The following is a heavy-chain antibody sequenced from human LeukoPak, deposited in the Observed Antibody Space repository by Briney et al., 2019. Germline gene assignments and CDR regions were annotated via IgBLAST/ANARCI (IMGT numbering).Heavy chain of an antibody. D-gene: IGHD2-2*01. CDR1: GYTLTELS. CDR2: INPSGGST. CDR3: ARDGTYYCSSTSCLLDY. V-gene: IGHV1-46*01. Sequence: GASVKVSCKVSGYTLTELSMHRVRQAPGQGLEWMGIINPSGGSTSYAQKFQGRVTMTRDTSTSTVYMELSSLRSEDTAVYYCARDGTYYCSSTSCLLDYWGQGTLVTVSS. J-gene: IGHJ4*02.